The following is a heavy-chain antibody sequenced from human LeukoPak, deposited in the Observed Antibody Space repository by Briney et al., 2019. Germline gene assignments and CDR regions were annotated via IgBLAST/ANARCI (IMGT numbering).Heavy chain of an antibody. D-gene: IGHD4-17*01. V-gene: IGHV3-30*04. Sequence: QPPASLRLSWAASGFTFSSYAMHWVRQAPGKGLEWVAVISYDGSNKYYADSTKGRFTISRDNSKNTLYLQMNSLRAEDTAVYYCARARDDYGDYARLSYWGQGTLVTVSS. CDR3: ARARDDYGDYARLSY. CDR1: GFTFSSYA. J-gene: IGHJ4*02. CDR2: ISYDGSNK.